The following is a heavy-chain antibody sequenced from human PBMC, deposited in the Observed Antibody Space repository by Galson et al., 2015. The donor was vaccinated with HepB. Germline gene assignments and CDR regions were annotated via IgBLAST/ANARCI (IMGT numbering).Heavy chain of an antibody. Sequence: SLRLSCAASGFTFSSYSMNWVRQAPGKGLEWVSSISSSSSYIYYADSVKGRFTISRDNAKNSLYLQMNSLRAEDTAVYYCARDSAWQLPYYYYMDVWGKGTTVTVSS. J-gene: IGHJ6*03. CDR3: ARDSAWQLPYYYYMDV. CDR2: ISSSSSYI. CDR1: GFTFSSYS. D-gene: IGHD6-6*01. V-gene: IGHV3-21*01.